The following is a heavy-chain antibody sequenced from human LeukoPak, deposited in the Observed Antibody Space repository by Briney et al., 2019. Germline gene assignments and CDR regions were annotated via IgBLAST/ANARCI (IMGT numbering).Heavy chain of an antibody. J-gene: IGHJ3*02. Sequence: GASVKVSCKASGYTFTSYYMHWVRQAPGQGLEWMGIINPSGGSTSYAQKFQGRVTMTRDTSTSTVYMELNSLRSEDTAVYYCASLGATGGAFDIWGQGTMVTVSS. CDR3: ASLGATGGAFDI. CDR2: INPSGGST. D-gene: IGHD1-26*01. V-gene: IGHV1-46*01. CDR1: GYTFTSYY.